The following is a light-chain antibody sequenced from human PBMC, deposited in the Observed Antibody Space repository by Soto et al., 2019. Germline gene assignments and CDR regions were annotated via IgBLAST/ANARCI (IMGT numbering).Light chain of an antibody. Sequence: ETVLTQSPGTLSLSPGERATLSCRAGQSISNNYLSWYQQKPGQAPRLLIHDASNRATGIPDRFSGSGSGTAFTFTISRLEPEDFGVYYCQWYGISPPEYTLGQGTRLEI. CDR2: DAS. CDR1: QSISNNY. V-gene: IGKV3-20*01. J-gene: IGKJ2*01. CDR3: QWYGISPPEYT.